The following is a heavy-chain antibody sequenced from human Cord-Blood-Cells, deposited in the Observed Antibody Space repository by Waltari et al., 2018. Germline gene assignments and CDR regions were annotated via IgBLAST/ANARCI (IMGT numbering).Heavy chain of an antibody. CDR3: ARGSGTNWGDY. Sequence: QVQLVQSGAEVKKPGAPVKVSCKASGYTFTGYYIHWLRQAHGQGPEWIGWINPNSGGTNYAKKLQSWVTMTRDTSINTAYMELSRLRSDDTAVYYCARGSGTNWGDYWGQGTLVTVSS. J-gene: IGHJ4*02. D-gene: IGHD7-27*01. V-gene: IGHV1-2*04. CDR1: GYTFTGYY. CDR2: INPNSGGT.